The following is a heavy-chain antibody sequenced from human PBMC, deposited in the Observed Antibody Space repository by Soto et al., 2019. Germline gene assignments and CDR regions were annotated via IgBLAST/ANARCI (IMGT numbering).Heavy chain of an antibody. V-gene: IGHV4-39*01. D-gene: IGHD3-3*02. CDR2: VYYGGAIFYSGNI. CDR1: GDSISSSNSH. Sequence: PSETLSLNCTVSGDSISSSNSHWGWTRHPPGKGLEYIGSVYYGGAIFYSGNIYYNPSLKSRVTISVDTSKNQFSLRLSSVTAADTGVYYCVRYDRINMKPYSPEGFHIWGQGTMVTVSS. J-gene: IGHJ3*02. CDR3: VRYDRINMKPYSPEGFHI.